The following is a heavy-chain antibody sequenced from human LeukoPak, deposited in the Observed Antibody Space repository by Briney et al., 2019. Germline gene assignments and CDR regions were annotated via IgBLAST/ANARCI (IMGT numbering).Heavy chain of an antibody. V-gene: IGHV3-21*01. D-gene: IGHD3-22*01. J-gene: IGHJ4*02. Sequence: GGSLRLSCAASGFTFSSYSMNWVRQAPGKGLEWVSSISSSSSYIYYADSVKGRFTISRDNAKNSLYLQMNSLRAEDTAVYYCARVSWHYYDSSGYLVYWGQGTLVTVSS. CDR1: GFTFSSYS. CDR3: ARVSWHYYDSSGYLVY. CDR2: ISSSSSYI.